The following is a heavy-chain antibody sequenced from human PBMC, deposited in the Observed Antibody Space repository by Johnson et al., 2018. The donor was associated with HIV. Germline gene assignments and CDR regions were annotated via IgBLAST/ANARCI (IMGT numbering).Heavy chain of an antibody. CDR1: GFTFNSYG. Sequence: QVQLVESGGGVVQPGKSLRLSCVASGFTFNSYGMHWVRQAPGKGLEWVAVISYDGSNKYYADSVKGRFTISRDNSKNTLYLRMNSLRAEDTAVYLCAKERGKRWLHPRDAFDIWGQGTMVTVSS. V-gene: IGHV3-30*18. CDR3: AKERGKRWLHPRDAFDI. D-gene: IGHD5-24*01. CDR2: ISYDGSNK. J-gene: IGHJ3*02.